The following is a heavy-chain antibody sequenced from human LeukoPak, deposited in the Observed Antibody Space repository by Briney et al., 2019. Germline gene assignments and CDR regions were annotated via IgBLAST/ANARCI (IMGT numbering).Heavy chain of an antibody. CDR2: TYYRSKWYN. CDR3: SRSDGGSDFDY. J-gene: IGHJ4*02. D-gene: IGHD5-24*01. Sequence: SQTLSLTCAISGDGVSSNRASWTWSRQSPSRGLEWLGRTYYRSKWYNDYAVSLKSRISINPDTSKNQFSLQLNSVTPEDTAVYYCSRSDGGSDFDYWGQGTRVTVSS. CDR1: GDGVSSNRAS. V-gene: IGHV6-1*01.